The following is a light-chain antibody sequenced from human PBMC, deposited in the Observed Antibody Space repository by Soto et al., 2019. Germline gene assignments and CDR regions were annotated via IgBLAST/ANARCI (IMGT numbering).Light chain of an antibody. Sequence: DIVMTQSPDSLAVSLGERATINCKSSQSVFYSSNNKNYLAWYRQKPGQPPKLLIYWASTRESGVPDRFSGSGSGTDFTLTISSLQAEDVAVYYCQQYYSTPLTFGGETKVEIK. CDR1: QSVFYSSNNKNY. CDR3: QQYYSTPLT. CDR2: WAS. V-gene: IGKV4-1*01. J-gene: IGKJ4*01.